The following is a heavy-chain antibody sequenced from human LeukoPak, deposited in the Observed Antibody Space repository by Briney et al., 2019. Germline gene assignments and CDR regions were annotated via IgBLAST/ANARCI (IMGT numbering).Heavy chain of an antibody. V-gene: IGHV1-69*04. CDR2: IIPILGIA. D-gene: IGHD6-13*01. Sequence: SVKVSCKASGGTFSSYAISWVRQAPGQGLEWTGRIIPILGIANYAQKFQGRVTITADKSTSTAYMELSSLRSEDTAVYYCARGANSSSRRGWFDPWGQGTLVTVSS. CDR3: ARGANSSSRRGWFDP. J-gene: IGHJ5*02. CDR1: GGTFSSYA.